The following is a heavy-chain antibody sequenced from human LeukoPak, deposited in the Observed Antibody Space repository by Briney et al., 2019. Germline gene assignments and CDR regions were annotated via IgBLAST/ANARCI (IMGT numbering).Heavy chain of an antibody. CDR1: GFTFSNYA. J-gene: IGHJ4*02. Sequence: GGSLRFSCAASGFTFSNYAMTWVRQAPGKGLEWVSSISGSADSTYHADSVKGRFTIPRDNSKNTLYLQMNSLRAEGTAVYYCAKGASEWFTTPSAYFHYWGQGTLVTVSS. CDR3: AKGASEWFTTPSAYFHY. D-gene: IGHD3-3*01. V-gene: IGHV3-23*01. CDR2: ISGSADST.